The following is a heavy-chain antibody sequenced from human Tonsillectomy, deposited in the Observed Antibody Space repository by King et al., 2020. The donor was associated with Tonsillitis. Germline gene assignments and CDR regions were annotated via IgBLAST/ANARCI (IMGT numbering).Heavy chain of an antibody. Sequence: QLQESGSGLVKPSQTLSLTCAVSGGSLSSGGYSWSWIRQPPGKGLEWIGYIYHTGSTYYNPSLKSRVTISVDRSKNQFSLKLSSVTAADTAVYYCARQIGGGNYYYYAMDVWGQGTTVTVSS. CDR2: IYHTGST. V-gene: IGHV4-30-2*01. D-gene: IGHD2-15*01. CDR1: GGSLSSGGYS. CDR3: ARQIGGGNYYYYAMDV. J-gene: IGHJ6*02.